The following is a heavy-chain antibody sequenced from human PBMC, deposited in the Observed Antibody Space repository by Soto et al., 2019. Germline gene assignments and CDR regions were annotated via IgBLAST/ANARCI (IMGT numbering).Heavy chain of an antibody. CDR2: ISQTGSVI. Sequence: KPGGSLRLSCAASGFTFSIYTMNWVRQAPGKGLEWVSSISQTGSVIFYADPVKGRFTISRDNAKNSLYLQMNSLRAEDTAVYYCARGKWLMVAFDIWGQGTMVTVSS. CDR1: GFTFSIYT. D-gene: IGHD2-8*01. J-gene: IGHJ3*02. CDR3: ARGKWLMVAFDI. V-gene: IGHV3-21*04.